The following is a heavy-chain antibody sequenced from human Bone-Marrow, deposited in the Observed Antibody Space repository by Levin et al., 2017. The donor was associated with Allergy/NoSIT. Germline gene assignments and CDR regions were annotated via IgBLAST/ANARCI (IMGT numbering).Heavy chain of an antibody. D-gene: IGHD6-19*01. Sequence: SQTLSLTCTVSGDSIHSGSYYWTWIRQPAGQGLEWIGRISLSGRTNYNPSLKGRVTISIHTSKNQFSLNLTSVTAADTAIYYCARDRGPRFSTGWFLWGQGAPVTVSS. CDR3: ARDRGPRFSTGWFL. CDR1: GDSIHSGSYY. CDR2: ISLSGRT. V-gene: IGHV4-61*02. J-gene: IGHJ4*02.